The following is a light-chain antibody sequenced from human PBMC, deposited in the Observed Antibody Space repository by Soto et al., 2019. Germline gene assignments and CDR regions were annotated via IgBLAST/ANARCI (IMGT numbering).Light chain of an antibody. J-gene: IGLJ3*02. V-gene: IGLV2-11*01. Sequence: QSALTQPRSVSGSPGQSVTFSCTGTSGDIGAYNYVSWYQFHPGKAPNMIIYDVNKRPSGVPDRFSGSKSGNTASLTISWLQAEDEADYYGCSYAHTSRVFGGGTKLTVL. CDR3: CSYAHTSRV. CDR2: DVN. CDR1: SGDIGAYNY.